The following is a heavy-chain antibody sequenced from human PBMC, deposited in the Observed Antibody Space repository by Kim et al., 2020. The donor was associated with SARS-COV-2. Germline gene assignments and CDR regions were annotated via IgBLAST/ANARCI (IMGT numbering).Heavy chain of an antibody. J-gene: IGHJ3*02. V-gene: IGHV4-59*08. CDR2: IYYSGST. D-gene: IGHD2-2*01. CDR1: GGSISSYY. Sequence: SETLSLTCTISGGSISSYYWSWIRQPPGKGLEWIGYIYYSGSTNYNPSLKSRVTISVDTSKNQFSLKLSSVTAADTAVYYCARWGLGYCSSTSCYDAFDIWGQGTMVTVSS. CDR3: ARWGLGYCSSTSCYDAFDI.